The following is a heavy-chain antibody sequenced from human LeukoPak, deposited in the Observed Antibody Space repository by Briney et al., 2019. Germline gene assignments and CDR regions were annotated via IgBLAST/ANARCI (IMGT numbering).Heavy chain of an antibody. J-gene: IGHJ4*02. CDR1: GYTFTSYD. CDR3: ARALRITIFGVVINRAFDY. V-gene: IGHV1-8*01. Sequence: ASVKVSCKASGYTFTSYDINWVRQATGQGLEWMGWMNPNSGNTGYAQKFQGRVTMTGNTSISTAYMELSSLRSEDTAVYYCARALRITIFGVVINRAFDYWGQGTLVTVSS. D-gene: IGHD3-3*01. CDR2: MNPNSGNT.